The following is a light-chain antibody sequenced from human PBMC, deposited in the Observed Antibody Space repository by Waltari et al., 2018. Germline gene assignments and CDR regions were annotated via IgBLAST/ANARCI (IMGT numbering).Light chain of an antibody. V-gene: IGKV3-11*01. CDR1: QSVSTF. Sequence: EIVLTQSPATLSLSPGEGATLSCRASQSVSTFLAWYQQKPGQAPRLLIYNASNRATGIPARFSGSWSGTDCTLSISSLDPEDFALYYCQQRYNWPYTFGQGTKLEIK. J-gene: IGKJ2*01. CDR3: QQRYNWPYT. CDR2: NAS.